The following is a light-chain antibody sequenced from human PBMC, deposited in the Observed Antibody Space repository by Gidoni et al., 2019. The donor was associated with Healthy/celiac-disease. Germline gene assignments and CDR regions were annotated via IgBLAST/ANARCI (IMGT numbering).Light chain of an antibody. CDR2: AAS. J-gene: IGKJ1*01. V-gene: IGKV1-27*01. CDR1: QGISKY. CDR3: QKYNSAPWT. Sequence: DIQMSPSPSSLSASVGDRFTITWRASQGISKYLAWYQQKPGTVPKLLIYAASTLKSGVPSRFRGSGSGTDFTLTISSLQPEDVATYYCQKYNSAPWTFGQGTKVEIK.